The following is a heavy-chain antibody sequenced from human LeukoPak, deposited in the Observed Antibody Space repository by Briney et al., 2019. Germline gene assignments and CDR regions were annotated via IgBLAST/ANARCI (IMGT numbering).Heavy chain of an antibody. CDR2: IYTSGST. CDR3: ARGPYIYNYGMDV. J-gene: IGHJ6*02. CDR1: GCSISSGSYY. D-gene: IGHD2-2*02. V-gene: IGHV4-61*02. Sequence: PSQTLSLTCTVSGCSISSGSYYWSWIRQPAGKGLEWIGRIYTSGSTNYNPSLKSRVTISLDTSKNQFSLKLSSVTASDTAVYYCARGPYIYNYGMDVWGPGTTVTVSS.